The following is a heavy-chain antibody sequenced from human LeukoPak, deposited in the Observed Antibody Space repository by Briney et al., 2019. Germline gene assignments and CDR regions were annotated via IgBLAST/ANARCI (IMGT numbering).Heavy chain of an antibody. CDR2: IIPIFGKA. Sequence: GASVKVSCEASGGTFNNYTITWVRQAPGQGLEWMGRIIPIFGKANYAQKFQGRVTISADKSTSTAYMELSSLRSEDTAVYYCASTFRSDYDPYYYYGMDVWGQGTTVTVSS. D-gene: IGHD4-17*01. CDR3: ASTFRSDYDPYYYYGMDV. V-gene: IGHV1-69*02. CDR1: GGTFNNYT. J-gene: IGHJ6*02.